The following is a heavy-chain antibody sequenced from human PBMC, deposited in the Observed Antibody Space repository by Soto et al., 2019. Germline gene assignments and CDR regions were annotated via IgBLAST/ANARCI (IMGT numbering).Heavy chain of an antibody. CDR2: IYYSGTT. CDR1: GGSISSGCYY. CDR3: AREFPHREVISGSDDAFDI. J-gene: IGHJ3*02. V-gene: IGHV4-31*03. D-gene: IGHD3-10*01. Sequence: QVQLQESGPGLVKPSQTLSLTCTVSGGSISSGCYYWSWIRQHPGKGLEWIGDIYYSGTTYYNPSLKSRINISVDRAKNQVSLKMSSVHAAHSSLYYCAREFPHREVISGSDDAFDIWGQGTIVTVSS.